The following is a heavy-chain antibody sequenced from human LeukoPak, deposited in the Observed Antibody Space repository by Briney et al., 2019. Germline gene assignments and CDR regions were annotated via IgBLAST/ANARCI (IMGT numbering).Heavy chain of an antibody. Sequence: SETLSLTCTVSGGSISPYYWSWIRQPPGKGLEWIGHIYYSGSTYYNPSLKSRVNISVDTSKNQFSLKLSSVTAADTAVYYCASDLGYCSGGSCYGYWGQGTLVTVSS. CDR1: GGSISPYY. D-gene: IGHD2-15*01. J-gene: IGHJ4*02. CDR2: IYYSGST. CDR3: ASDLGYCSGGSCYGY. V-gene: IGHV4-59*06.